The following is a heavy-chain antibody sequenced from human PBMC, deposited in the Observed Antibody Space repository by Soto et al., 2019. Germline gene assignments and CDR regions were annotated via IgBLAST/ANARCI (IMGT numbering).Heavy chain of an antibody. J-gene: IGHJ4*02. V-gene: IGHV1-18*01. D-gene: IGHD2-15*01. CDR3: ARDPVVAATPGFEDY. CDR1: GYTFTSYG. Sequence: ASVKVSCKASGYTFTSYGISWVRQAPGQGLEWMGWISAYNGNTNYAQKLQGRVTMTTDTSTSTAYMELRSLRSDDTAAYYCARDPVVAATPGFEDYWGQGTLVTVSS. CDR2: ISAYNGNT.